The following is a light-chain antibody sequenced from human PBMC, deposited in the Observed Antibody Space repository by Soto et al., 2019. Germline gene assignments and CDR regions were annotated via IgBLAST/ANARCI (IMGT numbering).Light chain of an antibody. Sequence: QSVLTQPASVSGSPGQSITISCTGTSSDVGGYNYVSWYQQHPGKAPKLMIYDVSNRPSGVSNRFSGSKSGNTASLTISGLQAEDEADYYCSSYTSSSTHFVFGTGTSSPS. CDR2: DVS. V-gene: IGLV2-14*01. CDR3: SSYTSSSTHFV. J-gene: IGLJ1*01. CDR1: SSDVGGYNY.